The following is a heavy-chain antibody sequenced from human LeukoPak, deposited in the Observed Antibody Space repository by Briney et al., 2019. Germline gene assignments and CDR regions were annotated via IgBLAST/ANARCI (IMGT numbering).Heavy chain of an antibody. CDR1: GGSITSYY. D-gene: IGHD6-19*01. CDR2: IYSGGST. J-gene: IGHJ4*02. CDR3: ARDYSSAWTFDY. Sequence: SETLSLTCSVSGGSITSYYWSWIRQPAGKGLEWIGRIYSGGSTNYNPSLKSRVTISIDTSKSQLYLKLNSLTAADTAVYYCARDYSSAWTFDYWGQGTLVTVSS. V-gene: IGHV4-4*07.